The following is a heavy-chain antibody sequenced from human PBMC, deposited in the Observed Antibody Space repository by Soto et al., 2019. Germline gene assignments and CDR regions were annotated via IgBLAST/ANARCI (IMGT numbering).Heavy chain of an antibody. D-gene: IGHD6-6*01. CDR1: GFTFSSYA. V-gene: IGHV3-23*01. Sequence: GGSLRLSCAASGFTFSSYAMSWVRQAPGKGLEWVSAISGSGGSTYYAGSVKGRFTISRDNSKNTLYLQMDSLRAEDTAVYYCAKVRKIAARGYFDYWGQGTLVTVSS. CDR3: AKVRKIAARGYFDY. CDR2: ISGSGGST. J-gene: IGHJ4*02.